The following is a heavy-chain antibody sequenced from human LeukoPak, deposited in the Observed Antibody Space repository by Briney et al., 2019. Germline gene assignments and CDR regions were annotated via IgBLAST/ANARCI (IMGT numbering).Heavy chain of an antibody. V-gene: IGHV1-69*05. J-gene: IGHJ3*02. Sequence: SVKVSRKASGGTFNNYAITWVRQAPGQGLEWMGRIIPIFGTVNYAQKFQGRVTISTDESTSTAYMELTSLRSEDTAVYYCARVSYSGTYQGASAFDIWGQGTVVTVSS. CDR3: ARVSYSGTYQGASAFDI. CDR1: GGTFNNYA. CDR2: IIPIFGTV. D-gene: IGHD1-26*01.